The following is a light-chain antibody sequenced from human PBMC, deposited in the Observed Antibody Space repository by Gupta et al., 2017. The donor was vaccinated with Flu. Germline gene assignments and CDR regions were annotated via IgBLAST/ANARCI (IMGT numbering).Light chain of an antibody. Sequence: QSALTQPRSVSGSTGKSVTISCTGTSSDVGGYNYVSWYQQHPGKAPKLMIYDVSNRPSWVPDRFSGSKSGNTASLTISGLQAEDEADYYCCSYAGSYTYVFGTGTKFTVL. V-gene: IGLV2-11*01. J-gene: IGLJ1*01. CDR2: DVS. CDR1: SSDVGGYNY. CDR3: CSYAGSYTYV.